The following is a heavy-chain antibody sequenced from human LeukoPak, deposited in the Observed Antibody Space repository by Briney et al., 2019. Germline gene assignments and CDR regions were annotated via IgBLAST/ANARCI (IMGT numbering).Heavy chain of an antibody. J-gene: IGHJ4*02. Sequence: AGGSLRLSCAASGFTFSSYAMSWVRQAPGKGLEWVSSISGSGGSTYYADSVKGRFTISRDNPKNTLYLQMNSLRAEDTAVYYCAKSYSYGAGTYHFDYWGQGTLVPVSS. CDR3: AKSYSYGAGTYHFDY. CDR1: GFTFSSYA. CDR2: ISGSGGST. D-gene: IGHD3-10*01. V-gene: IGHV3-23*01.